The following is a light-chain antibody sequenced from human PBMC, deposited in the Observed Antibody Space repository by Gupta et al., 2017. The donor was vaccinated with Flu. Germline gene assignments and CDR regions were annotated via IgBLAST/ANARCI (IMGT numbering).Light chain of an antibody. J-gene: IGKJ2*01. V-gene: IGKV1-39*01. CDR3: QQNYNAPPYT. CDR2: SAS. CDR1: QSISDY. Sequence: DIQMTQSPSSLSASIGDRVTITCRAGQSISDYLNWYQQTPGKAPKLLIHSASSLQSGVPSRFSGSGSGTDFTLTISSLQPEDFAVYYCQQNYNAPPYTFGQRPSWRSN.